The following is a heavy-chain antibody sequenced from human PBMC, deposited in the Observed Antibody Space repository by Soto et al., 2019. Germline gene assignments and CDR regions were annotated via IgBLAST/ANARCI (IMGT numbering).Heavy chain of an antibody. J-gene: IGHJ4*02. V-gene: IGHV4-30-4*01. Sequence: QVQLQESGPGLVKPSQTLSLTCTVSGGSISSGDYYWSWIRQPPGKGLEWIGYIYYSGRTYYNPPLKSQFTVAVDTSKNQFSLKLSAGTVADTAVYYCARGSYYYDRSGYYHDWGQGPLVSVSS. CDR1: GGSISSGDYY. D-gene: IGHD3-22*01. CDR3: ARGSYYYDRSGYYHD. CDR2: IYYSGRT.